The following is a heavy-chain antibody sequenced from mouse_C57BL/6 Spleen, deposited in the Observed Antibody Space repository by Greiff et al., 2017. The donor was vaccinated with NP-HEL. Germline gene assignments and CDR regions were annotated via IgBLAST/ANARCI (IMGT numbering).Heavy chain of an antibody. CDR1: GFTFSDYY. Sequence: EVKLVESGGGLVQPGGSLKLSCAASGFTFSDYYMYWVRQTPEKRLEWVAYISNGGGSTYYPDTVKGRFTISRDNAKNTLYLQRSRLKSEDTAMYYCARQGIYYGSPVYFDYWGQGTTLTVSS. CDR3: ARQGIYYGSPVYFDY. V-gene: IGHV5-12*01. J-gene: IGHJ2*01. CDR2: ISNGGGST. D-gene: IGHD2-2*01.